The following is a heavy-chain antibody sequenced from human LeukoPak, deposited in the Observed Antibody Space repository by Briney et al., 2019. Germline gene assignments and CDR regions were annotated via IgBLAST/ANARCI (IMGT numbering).Heavy chain of an antibody. CDR2: IWYDGSNK. J-gene: IGHJ6*04. CDR3: ARFIVVVPAEMDV. Sequence: PGGSLRLSCASSGFTFSSYGMHWVRQAPGKGLEWVAVIWYDGSNKYYADSVKGRFTISRDNSKNTLYLQMNSLRAEDTAVCYCARFIVVVPAEMDVWGKGTTVTVSS. D-gene: IGHD2-2*01. CDR1: GFTFSSYG. V-gene: IGHV3-33*01.